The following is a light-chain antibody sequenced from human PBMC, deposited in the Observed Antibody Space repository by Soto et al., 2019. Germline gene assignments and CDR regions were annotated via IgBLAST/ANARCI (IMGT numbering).Light chain of an antibody. Sequence: AIQLTQSPSTLSASVGDRVAITCRASQGISSALAWYQQKPGKAPKLLIYDASSLESGVPSRFSGSGSGTDFTLTISSLQPEDFATYYCQQFNSYPNTFGQGTRLEIK. V-gene: IGKV1-13*02. J-gene: IGKJ5*01. CDR2: DAS. CDR3: QQFNSYPNT. CDR1: QGISSA.